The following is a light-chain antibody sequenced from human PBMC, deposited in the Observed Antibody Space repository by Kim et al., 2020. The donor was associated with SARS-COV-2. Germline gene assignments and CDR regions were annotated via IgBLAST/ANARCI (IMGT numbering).Light chain of an antibody. CDR3: QSYDSSLSGSGV. CDR2: GNN. Sequence: SGSPGQRVPLSCIAAVYVVHWYQQLPGTAPKLLIYGNNNRPSGVPGRFAGSKSGTSASLAITGLQAEDEADYYCQSYDSSLSGSGVFGGGTQLTVL. V-gene: IGLV1-40*01. J-gene: IGLJ3*02. CDR1: AAVYV.